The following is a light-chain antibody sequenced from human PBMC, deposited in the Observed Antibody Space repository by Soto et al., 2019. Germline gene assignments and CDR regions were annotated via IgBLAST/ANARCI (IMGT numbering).Light chain of an antibody. CDR3: QQYGSSPE. Sequence: EIVLTQSPGTLSLSPGARATLSCRASQSVSSSYLAWYQQKPGQAPRLLIYGASSRATGIPDRFSGSGSGTDFTLTISRLEPEDFAVYYCQQYGSSPEFGPGTKVDIK. CDR2: GAS. V-gene: IGKV3-20*01. CDR1: QSVSSSY. J-gene: IGKJ3*01.